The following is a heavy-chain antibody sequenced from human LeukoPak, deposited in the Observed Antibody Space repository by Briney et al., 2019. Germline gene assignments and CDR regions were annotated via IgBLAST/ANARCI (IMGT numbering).Heavy chain of an antibody. CDR3: ARDRRYGDYPYYLDY. J-gene: IGHJ4*02. CDR2: ISSGSSYK. D-gene: IGHD4-17*01. Sequence: GGSLRLSCAASGFTFSSYTMNWVRQAPGKGLEWVSIISSGSSYKHYADSVKGRFTISRDNAENSLYLQMSSLRVEDTAVYYCARDRRYGDYPYYLDYWGQGTVVTVSS. V-gene: IGHV3-21*01. CDR1: GFTFSSYT.